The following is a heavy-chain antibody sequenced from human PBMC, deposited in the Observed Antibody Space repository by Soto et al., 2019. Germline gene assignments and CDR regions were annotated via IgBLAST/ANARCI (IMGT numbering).Heavy chain of an antibody. V-gene: IGHV3-48*01. J-gene: IGHJ4*02. CDR3: AREGGPRSY. CDR2: ITGSSRPI. Sequence: EVQLVESGGILVQPGGSLRLSCAASGFTFSSYTMNWVRQAPGKGLEWISYITGSSRPIYYADSVKGRLTISRDNARNLLYLQTNTLVAEDTAVYYCAREGGPRSYWGQGTLITVSS. CDR1: GFTFSSYT. D-gene: IGHD2-15*01.